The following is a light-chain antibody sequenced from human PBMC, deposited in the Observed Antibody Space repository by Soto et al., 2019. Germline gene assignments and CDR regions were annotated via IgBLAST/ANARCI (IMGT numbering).Light chain of an antibody. CDR2: GAS. V-gene: IGKV3-20*01. CDR3: QQYGSSRT. J-gene: IGKJ2*02. Sequence: EIVLKQSPGTLSLSPGKRATLSCRASQSVSSSYLAWYQQKPGQAPRLLIYGASSRATGIPDRFSGSGSGTDFTLTISRLEPEEFAVYYCQQYGSSRTFGQGTKLEIK. CDR1: QSVSSSY.